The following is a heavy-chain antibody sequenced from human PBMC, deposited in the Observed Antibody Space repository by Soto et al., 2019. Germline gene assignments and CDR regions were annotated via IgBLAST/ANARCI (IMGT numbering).Heavy chain of an antibody. V-gene: IGHV3-23*01. D-gene: IGHD6-13*01. CDR1: GFTFSSYA. CDR2: ISGSGGST. Sequence: EVQLLESGGGLVQPGGSLRLSCAASGFTFSSYAMSWVRQAPGKGLEWVSAISGSGGSTYYADSVKGRFTISRDNSKNTLYLQMTSLRAEDTAVYYCATIPQSSSWYLDAFDIWGQGTMVTVSS. CDR3: ATIPQSSSWYLDAFDI. J-gene: IGHJ3*02.